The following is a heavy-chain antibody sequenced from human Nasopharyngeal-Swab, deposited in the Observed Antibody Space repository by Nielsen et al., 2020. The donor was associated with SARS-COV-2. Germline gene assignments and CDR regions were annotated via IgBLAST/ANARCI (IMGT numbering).Heavy chain of an antibody. Sequence: SVKVSCKASGGTFSSYAISWVRQAPGQGLEWVGGIIPIFGTANYAQKFQGRVTITADESTSTAYMELSSLRSEDTAVYYCARGKVEYSSSSGGYYYYYMDVWGKGTTVTVSS. CDR2: IIPIFGTA. CDR3: ARGKVEYSSSSGGYYYYYMDV. J-gene: IGHJ6*03. V-gene: IGHV1-69*13. D-gene: IGHD6-6*01. CDR1: GGTFSSYA.